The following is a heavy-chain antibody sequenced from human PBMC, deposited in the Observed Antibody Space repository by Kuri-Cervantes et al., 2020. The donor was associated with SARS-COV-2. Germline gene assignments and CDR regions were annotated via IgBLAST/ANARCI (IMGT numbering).Heavy chain of an antibody. J-gene: IGHJ6*02. Sequence: SETLSLTCAVSGGSISSSNWWSWVRQPPGKGLEWIGEIYHSGSTNYNPSLKSRVTISVDTSKNQFSLKLSSVTAADTAVYYCATARGELRFLEWLLPLDVWGQGTTVTVSS. CDR2: IYHSGST. CDR3: ATARGELRFLEWLLPLDV. V-gene: IGHV4-4*02. D-gene: IGHD3-3*01. CDR1: GGSISSSNW.